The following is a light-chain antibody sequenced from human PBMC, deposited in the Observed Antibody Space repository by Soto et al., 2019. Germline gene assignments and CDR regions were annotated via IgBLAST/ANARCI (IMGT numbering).Light chain of an antibody. CDR1: QTISSW. Sequence: DIQMTQSPSTLSGSVGDRVTITCRASQTISSWLAWYQQKPGKAPKLLIYKASTLKSGVPSRFSGSGSGTEFTLTISSLQSEDFAVYYCHQYNNWLTWTFGQGTKVDIK. V-gene: IGKV1-5*03. CDR3: HQYNNWLTWT. J-gene: IGKJ1*01. CDR2: KAS.